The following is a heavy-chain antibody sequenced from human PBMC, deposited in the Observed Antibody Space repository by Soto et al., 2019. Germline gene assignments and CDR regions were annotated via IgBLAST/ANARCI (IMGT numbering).Heavy chain of an antibody. CDR1: GYTFTSYG. CDR3: ARELGSSGWSSSRGMHV. J-gene: IGHJ6*02. D-gene: IGHD6-19*01. Sequence: QVQLVQSGAEVKKPGASVKVSCKASGYTFTSYGISWVRQAPGQGLEWMGWISAYNGNTNYEQKLQGRVTMTTDTSTSTAYMELRSLRSHDTAVYYCARELGSSGWSSSRGMHVWGQGTTVTVSS. V-gene: IGHV1-18*01. CDR2: ISAYNGNT.